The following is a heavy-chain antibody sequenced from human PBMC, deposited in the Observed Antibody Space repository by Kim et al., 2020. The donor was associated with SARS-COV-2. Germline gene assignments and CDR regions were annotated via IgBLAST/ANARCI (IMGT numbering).Heavy chain of an antibody. CDR1: GYTFTSYG. CDR3: ARDRRGDIVVVVAATDAFDI. J-gene: IGHJ3*02. D-gene: IGHD2-15*01. Sequence: ASVKVSCKASGYTFTSYGISWVRQAPGQGLEWMGWISAYNGNTNYAQKLQGRVTMTTDTSTSTAYMELRSLRSDDTAVYYCARDRRGDIVVVVAATDAFDIWGQGTMVTVSS. V-gene: IGHV1-18*01. CDR2: ISAYNGNT.